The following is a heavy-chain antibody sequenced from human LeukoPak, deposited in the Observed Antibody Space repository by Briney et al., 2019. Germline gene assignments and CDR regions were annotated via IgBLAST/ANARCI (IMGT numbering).Heavy chain of an antibody. V-gene: IGHV3-69-1*01. CDR2: SGGAGIA. Sequence: RGALRLSCVASGFTFTEHPMNWVRQAPGKGVEWISYSGGAGIAYYPDSVNGRFTASKNDARNSMYLQMTSLRVEDTAVYYCAKDRANWAIDDWGQGTQVTVSS. CDR1: GFTFTEHP. D-gene: IGHD3-16*01. CDR3: AKDRANWAIDD. J-gene: IGHJ4*02.